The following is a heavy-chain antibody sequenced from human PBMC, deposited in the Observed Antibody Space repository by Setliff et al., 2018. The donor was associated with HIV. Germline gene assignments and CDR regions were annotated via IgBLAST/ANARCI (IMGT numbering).Heavy chain of an antibody. V-gene: IGHV4-59*11. CDR1: GDPINSHY. J-gene: IGHJ3*01. Sequence: SETLSLTCTVSGDPINSHYWSWIRQPPGEGLEWIGNISYSEYTNYNPSLKSRVTISLDTSKKHFYLDLYSVTAADTAVYYCARDHNSGTLHAFDLWGQGTKVTVSS. CDR3: ARDHNSGTLHAFDL. CDR2: ISYSEYT. D-gene: IGHD1-26*01.